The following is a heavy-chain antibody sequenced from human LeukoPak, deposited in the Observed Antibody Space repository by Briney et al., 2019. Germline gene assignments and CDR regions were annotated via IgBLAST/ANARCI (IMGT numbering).Heavy chain of an antibody. CDR2: ISYDGSNK. V-gene: IGHV3-30*03. J-gene: IGHJ4*02. D-gene: IGHD2-15*01. CDR1: GFTFSSYG. Sequence: GRSLRLSCAASGFTFSSYGMHWVRQAPGKGLEWVAVISYDGSNKYYADSVKGRFTISRDNSKNTLYLQMNSPRAEDTAVYYCARGAAQGPLYFDYWGQGTLVTVSS. CDR3: ARGAAQGPLYFDY.